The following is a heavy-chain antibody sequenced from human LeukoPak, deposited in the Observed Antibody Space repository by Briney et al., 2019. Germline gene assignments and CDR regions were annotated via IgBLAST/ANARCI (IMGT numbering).Heavy chain of an antibody. CDR2: INRSGST. D-gene: IGHD3-22*01. Sequence: PSETLSLTCAVYGGSFSGYYWSWIRQPPGKGLEWIGEINRSGSTNYNPSLKSRVTISVDTSKNQFSLKLSSVTAADTAVYYCASIRNTYYYDPDAFDIWGQGTMVTVSS. CDR3: ASIRNTYYYDPDAFDI. CDR1: GGSFSGYY. V-gene: IGHV4-34*01. J-gene: IGHJ3*02.